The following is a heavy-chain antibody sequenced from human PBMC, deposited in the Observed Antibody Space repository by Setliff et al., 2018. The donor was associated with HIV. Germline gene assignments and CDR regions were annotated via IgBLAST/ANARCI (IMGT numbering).Heavy chain of an antibody. V-gene: IGHV3-23*01. CDR3: ARVRLYNTALDY. D-gene: IGHD3-3*01. CDR2: ISGSGGST. CDR1: GFTFSSYA. J-gene: IGHJ4*02. Sequence: HPGGSLRLSCAASGFTFSSYASGWVRQAPGKGLEWVSAISGSGGSTYYADSVKGRFTISSDNSKNTLFLQMNSLRPEDTAVYYCARVRLYNTALDYWGQGTLVTVSS.